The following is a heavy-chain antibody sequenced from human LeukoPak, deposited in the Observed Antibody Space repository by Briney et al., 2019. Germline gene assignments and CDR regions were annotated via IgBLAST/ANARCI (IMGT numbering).Heavy chain of an antibody. D-gene: IGHD6-6*01. CDR1: GGSISSSSYY. Sequence: PSETLSLTCTVSGGSISSSSYYWGWIRQSPGKGLERIGSIYSSGSTYYNPSLQSRVTMSVDTTKNQSSLKVSSVTAADTAVYYCARYSSSYFDSWGQGTLVTVSS. CDR2: IYSSGST. J-gene: IGHJ4*02. V-gene: IGHV4-39*01. CDR3: ARYSSSYFDS.